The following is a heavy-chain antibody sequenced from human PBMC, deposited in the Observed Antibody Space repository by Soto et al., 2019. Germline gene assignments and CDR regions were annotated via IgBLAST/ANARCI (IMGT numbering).Heavy chain of an antibody. J-gene: IGHJ4*02. D-gene: IGHD2-15*01. V-gene: IGHV3-30*03. CDR3: AGDDRSDWACQSESGGQMAAFDY. CDR1: GFPFSTYG. CDR2: ISYDGNNR. Sequence: QVQLVESGGGVVQPGRSLRLSCAASGFPFSTYGMHWVRQAPGKGLEWVAVISYDGNNRYHADSVKGRFAVSRDNSKNTVYLQMNNLRDEDTAVYYCAGDDRSDWACQSESGGQMAAFDYWGQGTLVTVSS.